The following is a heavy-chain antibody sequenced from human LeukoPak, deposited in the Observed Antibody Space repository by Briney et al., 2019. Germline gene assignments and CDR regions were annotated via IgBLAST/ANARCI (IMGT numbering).Heavy chain of an antibody. D-gene: IGHD3-3*01. J-gene: IGHJ4*02. CDR2: IYHSGST. V-gene: IGHV4-38-2*01. CDR1: GYSISSGYY. Sequence: SETLSLTCAVSGYSISSGYYWGWIRQPPGSGLEWIGSIYHSGSTYYNPSLKSRVTISVDTSKNQFSLKLSSVTAADTAVYYCARLYYDFWSGYSYFDYWGQGTLVTVSS. CDR3: ARLYYDFWSGYSYFDY.